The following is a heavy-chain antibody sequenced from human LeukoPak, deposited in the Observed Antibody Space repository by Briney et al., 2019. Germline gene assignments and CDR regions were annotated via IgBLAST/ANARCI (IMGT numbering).Heavy chain of an antibody. CDR3: ARVAMWFGAFDY. J-gene: IGHJ4*02. V-gene: IGHV1-18*01. CDR2: ISAYNGNT. Sequence: ASVKVSCKTSGYTFTNYGISWVRQAPGQGLEWMGWISAYNGNTNYAQKLQGRVTMTTDTSTSTAYMELRSLRSGDTAVYYCARVAMWFGAFDYWGQGTLVTVSS. D-gene: IGHD2-21*01. CDR1: GYTFTNYG.